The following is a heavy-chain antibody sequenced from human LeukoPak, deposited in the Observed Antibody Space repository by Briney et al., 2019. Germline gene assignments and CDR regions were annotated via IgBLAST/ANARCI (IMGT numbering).Heavy chain of an antibody. J-gene: IGHJ6*03. D-gene: IGHD5-18*01. CDR2: IYYSGST. CDR3: ARGSPLWLRFSYYYYYMDV. CDR1: GGSISSSSYY. Sequence: PSETLSLTCTVSGGSISSSSYYWGWIRQPPGKGLEWIGSIYYSGSTYYNPSLKSRVTISVDTSKNQFSLKLSSVTAADTAVYYCARGSPLWLRFSYYYYYMDVWGKGTTVTVSS. V-gene: IGHV4-39*01.